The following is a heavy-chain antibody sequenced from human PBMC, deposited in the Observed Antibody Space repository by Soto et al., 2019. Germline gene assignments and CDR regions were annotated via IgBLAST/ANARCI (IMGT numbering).Heavy chain of an antibody. V-gene: IGHV1-3*01. D-gene: IGHD6-19*01. CDR3: ARAVAVAADFDY. CDR2: INAGNGNT. J-gene: IGHJ4*02. CDR1: GFSDTRSS. Sequence: SAELSCKESGFSDTRSSLRSLHQSPGQSLEWMGWINAGNGNTKYSQKFQGRVTITRDTSASTAYMELSSLRSEDTAVYYCARAVAVAADFDYWGQGTLVTVSS.